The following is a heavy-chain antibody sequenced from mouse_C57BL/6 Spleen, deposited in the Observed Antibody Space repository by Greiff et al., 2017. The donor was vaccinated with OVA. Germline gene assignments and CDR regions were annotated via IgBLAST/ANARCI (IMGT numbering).Heavy chain of an antibody. CDR2: IYPSDSET. J-gene: IGHJ3*01. V-gene: IGHV1-61*01. CDR1: GYTFTSYW. CDR3: ARWTAQAKVGFAY. D-gene: IGHD3-2*02. Sequence: QVQLQQPGAELVRPGSSVKLSCKASGYTFTSYWMDWVKQRPGQGLEWIGNIYPSDSETHYNQKFKDKATLTVDKSSSTAYMQLSSLTSEDSAVYYCARWTAQAKVGFAYWGQGTLVTVSA.